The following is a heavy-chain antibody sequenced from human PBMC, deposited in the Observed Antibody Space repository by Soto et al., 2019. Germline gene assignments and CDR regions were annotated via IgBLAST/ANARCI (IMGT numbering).Heavy chain of an antibody. Sequence: PGGSLRLSCAASGFTFSSYDMHWVRQATGKGLEWVSAIGTAGDTYYPGSVKGRFTISRENAKNSLYLQMNSLRAGDTAVYYCASGSAGYCSGGSCFARNPFDYWGQGTLVTVSS. CDR2: IGTAGDT. CDR1: GFTFSSYD. CDR3: ASGSAGYCSGGSCFARNPFDY. J-gene: IGHJ4*02. V-gene: IGHV3-13*01. D-gene: IGHD2-15*01.